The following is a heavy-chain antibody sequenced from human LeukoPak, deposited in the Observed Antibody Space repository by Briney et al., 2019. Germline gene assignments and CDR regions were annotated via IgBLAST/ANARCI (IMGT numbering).Heavy chain of an antibody. Sequence: GGSLRLSCAASGFTLSSYSMNWVRQAPGKGLEWVSSISSSSSYIYYADSVKGRFTISRDNAKNSLYLQMNSLRAEDTAVYYCARDENGEYYFDYWGQGTLVTVSS. CDR1: GFTLSSYS. J-gene: IGHJ4*02. CDR3: ARDENGEYYFDY. CDR2: ISSSSSYI. V-gene: IGHV3-21*01. D-gene: IGHD1-1*01.